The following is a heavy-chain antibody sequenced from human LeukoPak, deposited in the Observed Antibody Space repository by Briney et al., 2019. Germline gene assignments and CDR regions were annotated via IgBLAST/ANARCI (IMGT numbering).Heavy chain of an antibody. CDR1: GFPFSDRY. J-gene: IGHJ6*04. CDR2: ISPNSDNI. D-gene: IGHD3-10*02. Sequence: PGGSLRLSCAATGFPFSDRYMSWIRQAPGKGMEWVAYISPNSDNIHYADSVKGRFTISRDNAKNSLYLQMNSLRAEDTAVYYCAELGITMIGGVWGKGTTVTISS. CDR3: AELGITMIGGV. V-gene: IGHV3-11*06.